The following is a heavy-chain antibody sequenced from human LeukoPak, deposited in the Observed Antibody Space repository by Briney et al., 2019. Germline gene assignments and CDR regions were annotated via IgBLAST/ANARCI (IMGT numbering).Heavy chain of an antibody. Sequence: SETLSLTCTVSGGSISSYYWSWIRQPPGKGLEWIGSIYYTGSTYYNPSLKSRVTISIGTSKNQFSLRLSSVTAADTALYFCARVAAAGNYYFDYWGQGTLVTVSS. CDR1: GGSISSYY. D-gene: IGHD6-13*01. CDR2: IYYTGST. CDR3: ARVAAAGNYYFDY. V-gene: IGHV4-59*12. J-gene: IGHJ4*02.